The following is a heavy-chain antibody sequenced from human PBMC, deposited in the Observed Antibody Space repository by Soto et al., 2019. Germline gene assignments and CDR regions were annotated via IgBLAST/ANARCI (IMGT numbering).Heavy chain of an antibody. V-gene: IGHV3-49*04. CDR1: ALTFGDYT. D-gene: IGHD3-22*01. CDR2: IRNKAYGGTA. Sequence: EVQLVESGGGLVQPGRSLRLSCTNSALTFGDYTMSWVRQAPGKGLEWIAFIRNKAYGGTAEYATSVKGRFTISRDDSRRIAYLQMNSLKTEDTAVYYCLGGYYYDRVAYPWAFDVWGQGTMVTVSS. J-gene: IGHJ3*01. CDR3: LGGYYYDRVAYPWAFDV.